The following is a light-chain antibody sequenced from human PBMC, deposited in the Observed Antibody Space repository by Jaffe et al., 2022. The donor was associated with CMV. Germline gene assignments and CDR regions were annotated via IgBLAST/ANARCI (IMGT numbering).Light chain of an antibody. CDR3: CSYAGSDTGYV. CDR1: SSDVGSYNL. CDR2: EVS. Sequence: QSVLTQPASVSGSPGQSITISCTGTSSDVGSYNLVSWYQQHSGKAPKLMIYEVSKRPSGVSNRFSGSKSGNTASLTISGLQADDEADYYCCSYAGSDTGYVFGTGTKVTVL. V-gene: IGLV2-23*02. J-gene: IGLJ1*01.